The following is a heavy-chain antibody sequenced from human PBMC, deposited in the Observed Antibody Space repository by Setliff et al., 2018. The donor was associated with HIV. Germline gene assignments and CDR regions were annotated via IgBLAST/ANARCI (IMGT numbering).Heavy chain of an antibody. V-gene: IGHV4-61*01. Sequence: SETLSLTCTVSGVSISSGSYYWSWIRQPPGKGLEWIGNIYSSGSTNYNPSLKSRVTISVDTSKHQFSLKLSSVTAADTAVYYCARVQMAYAAFDVWGQGTMVTVSS. CDR2: IYSSGST. CDR3: ARVQMAYAAFDV. J-gene: IGHJ3*01. CDR1: GVSISSGSYY. D-gene: IGHD4-17*01.